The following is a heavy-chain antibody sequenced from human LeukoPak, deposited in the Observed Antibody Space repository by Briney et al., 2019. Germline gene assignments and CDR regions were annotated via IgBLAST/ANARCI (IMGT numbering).Heavy chain of an antibody. CDR2: ISGSGGST. CDR3: XXDXLEVXYXSSXYVRRGGSFDI. CDR1: GFTFSSYA. J-gene: IGHJ3*02. V-gene: IGHV3-23*01. D-gene: IGHD6-13*01. Sequence: GGSLRLSCAASGFTFSSYAMSWVRQAPGKGLEWVSAISGSGGSTYYADSVKGRFTISRDNSKNTLYLQMNSLRAEDTAVYYXXXDXLEVXYXSSXYVRRGGSFDIWGQGTMVTVSS.